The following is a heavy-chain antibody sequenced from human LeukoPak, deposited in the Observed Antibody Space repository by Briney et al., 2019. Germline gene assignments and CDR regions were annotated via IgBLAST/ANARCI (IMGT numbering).Heavy chain of an antibody. CDR3: AGGNVYCTNGVCYARLFDY. Sequence: SETLSLTCTVSGGSISSSSYYWGWIRQPPGKGLGWIGSIYYSGSTYYNPSLKSRVTISVDTSKNQFSLKLSSVTAADTAVYYCAGGNVYCTNGVCYARLFDYWGQGTLVTVSS. D-gene: IGHD2-8*01. V-gene: IGHV4-39*07. CDR2: IYYSGST. CDR1: GGSISSSSYY. J-gene: IGHJ4*02.